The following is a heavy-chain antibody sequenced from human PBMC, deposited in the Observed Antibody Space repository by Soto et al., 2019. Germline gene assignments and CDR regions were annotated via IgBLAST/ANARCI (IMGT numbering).Heavy chain of an antibody. CDR3: AKLLVLEGEVQDFDY. V-gene: IGHV3-30*18. CDR2: IPYDGSHT. Sequence: QVQLVESGGGVVRPGRSLRLSCVVSGFTFSSYGMHWVRQAPGKGLEWVAVIPYDGSHTYYADSVKGRFTISRDNSTNTLYLQMDSLRAEDTAVYYCAKLLVLEGEVQDFDYWGQGTLVTVSS. J-gene: IGHJ4*02. D-gene: IGHD3-3*01. CDR1: GFTFSSYG.